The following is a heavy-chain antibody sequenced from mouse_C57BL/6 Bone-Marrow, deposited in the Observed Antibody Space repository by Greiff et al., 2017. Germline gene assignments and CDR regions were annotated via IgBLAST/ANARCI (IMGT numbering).Heavy chain of an antibody. J-gene: IGHJ1*03. V-gene: IGHV3-8*01. CDR2: ISYSGST. CDR1: GYSITSDY. D-gene: IGHD1-1*01. Sequence: ESGPGLAKPSQTLSLTCSVTGYSITSDYWNWIRKFPGNKLEYMGYISYSGSTYYNPSLKSRISITRDTSKNQYYLQLNSVTTEDTATYYCARSPLLLRYRPWYFDVWGTGTTVTVSS. CDR3: ARSPLLLRYRPWYFDV.